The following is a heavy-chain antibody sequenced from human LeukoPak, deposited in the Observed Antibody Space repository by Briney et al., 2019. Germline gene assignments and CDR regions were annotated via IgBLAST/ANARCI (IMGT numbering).Heavy chain of an antibody. CDR2: IHYSGGT. CDR1: GGSISGYY. J-gene: IGHJ4*02. D-gene: IGHD3-9*01. V-gene: IGHV4-59*08. CDR3: ARGYDTLMHPGY. Sequence: PSETLSLTCTVSGGSISGYYWSWIRQPPGKGLEWIGNIHYSGGTKYNPSLKSRVTISVDTSKNQFSLKLSSVTAADTAVYYCARGYDTLMHPGYWGQGTLVTVSS.